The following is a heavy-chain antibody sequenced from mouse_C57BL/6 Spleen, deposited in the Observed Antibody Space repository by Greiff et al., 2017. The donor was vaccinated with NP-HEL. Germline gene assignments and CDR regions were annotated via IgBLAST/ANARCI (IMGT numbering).Heavy chain of an antibody. Sequence: QVQLQQSGAELVKPGASVKISCKASGYAFSSYWMNWVKQRPGKGLEWIGQIYPGDGDTNYNGKFKGKATLTADKSSSTAYMQLSSLTSEDSAVYFCARGWDYYSNQPPFAYWGQGTLVTVSA. CDR1: GYAFSSYW. CDR3: ARGWDYYSNQPPFAY. D-gene: IGHD2-5*01. J-gene: IGHJ3*01. CDR2: IYPGDGDT. V-gene: IGHV1-80*01.